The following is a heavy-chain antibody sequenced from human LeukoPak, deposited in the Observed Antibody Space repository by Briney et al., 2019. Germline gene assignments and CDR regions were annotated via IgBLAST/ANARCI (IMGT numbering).Heavy chain of an antibody. D-gene: IGHD3-22*01. V-gene: IGHV1-2*02. CDR2: INPNSGGT. CDR3: ARSYDSSGYEFGLDY. J-gene: IGHJ4*02. Sequence: ASVKVSCKASGGTFSSYAISWVRQAPGQGLEWMGWINPNSGGTNYAQKFQGRVTMTRDTSISTAYMELSRLRSDDTAVYYCARSYDSSGYEFGLDYWGQRTLVTVSS. CDR1: GGTFSSYA.